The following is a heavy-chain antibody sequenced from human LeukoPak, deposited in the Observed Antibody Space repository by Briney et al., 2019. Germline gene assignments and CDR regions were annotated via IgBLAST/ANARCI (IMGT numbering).Heavy chain of an antibody. V-gene: IGHV4-59*01. D-gene: IGHD3-9*01. J-gene: IGHJ1*01. CDR2: IYYSGST. Sequence: PSETLSLTCTVSGGSISSYYWSWIRQPPGKGLEWIGYIYYSGSTNYNPSLKSRVTISVDTSKNQFSLKLSSVTAADTAVYYCAGVAPGCFQHWGQGTLVTVSS. CDR1: GGSISSYY. CDR3: AGVAPGCFQH.